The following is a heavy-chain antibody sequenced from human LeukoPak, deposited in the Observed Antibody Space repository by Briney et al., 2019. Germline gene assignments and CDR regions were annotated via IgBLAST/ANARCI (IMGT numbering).Heavy chain of an antibody. CDR2: IKQDASEK. CDR3: ARVGSHSGSLSLIKRNYYYYYYMDV. V-gene: IGHV3-7*01. D-gene: IGHD3-10*01. CDR1: GFTFISYW. Sequence: GGSLRLSCAASGFTFISYWMSWVRQAPGKGLEWVANIKQDASEKYYVDSVKGRFTISRDNAKNSLYLQMNSLRAEDTAVYYCARVGSHSGSLSLIKRNYYYYYYMDVWGKGTTVTISS. J-gene: IGHJ6*03.